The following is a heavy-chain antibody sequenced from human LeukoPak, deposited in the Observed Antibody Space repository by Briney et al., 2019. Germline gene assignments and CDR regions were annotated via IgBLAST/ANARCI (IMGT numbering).Heavy chain of an antibody. CDR3: ARHVGFITMVRGVINNNWFDP. Sequence: SETLFLTCTVSGGSISSSSYYWGWIRQPPGKGLEWIGSIYYSGSTYYNPSLKSRVTISVDTSENQFSLKLSSVTAADTAVYYCARHVGFITMVRGVINNNWFDPWGQGTLVTVSS. V-gene: IGHV4-39*01. D-gene: IGHD3-10*01. CDR1: GGSISSSSYY. J-gene: IGHJ5*02. CDR2: IYYSGST.